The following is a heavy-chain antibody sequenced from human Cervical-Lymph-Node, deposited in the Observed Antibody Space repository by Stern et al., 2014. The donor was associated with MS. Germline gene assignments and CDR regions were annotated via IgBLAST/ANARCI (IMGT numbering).Heavy chain of an antibody. V-gene: IGHV4-59*01. Sequence: QLQLQESGPGLVKPSETLSLTCTVSGDSFTNSYWSWIRQSPGKGLEWIGFIHHSGSVNYNPSLRSRVSLSVDTSGNQSSLNLRAVTAADTAVYFCARTVMTRGALRFYFDSWGQGTLVTVSS. CDR3: ARTVMTRGALRFYFDS. D-gene: IGHD2-21*01. CDR1: GDSFTNSY. J-gene: IGHJ4*02. CDR2: IHHSGSV.